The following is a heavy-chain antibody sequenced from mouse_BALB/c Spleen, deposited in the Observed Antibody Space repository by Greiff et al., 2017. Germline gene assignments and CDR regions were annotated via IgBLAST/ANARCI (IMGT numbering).Heavy chain of an antibody. CDR2: INPSNGRT. CDR1: GYTFTSYW. CDR3: ARVPYYYGSSYFDY. V-gene: IGHV1S81*02. J-gene: IGHJ2*01. D-gene: IGHD1-1*01. Sequence: QVQLQQSGAELVKPGASVKLSCKASGYTFTSYWMHWVKQRPGQGLEWIGEINPSNGRTNYNEKFKSKATLTVDKSSSTAYMQLSSLTSEDSAVYYCARVPYYYGSSYFDYWGQGTTLTVSS.